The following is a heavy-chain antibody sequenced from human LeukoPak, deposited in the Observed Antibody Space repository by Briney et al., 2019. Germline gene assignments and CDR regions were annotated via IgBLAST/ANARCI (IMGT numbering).Heavy chain of an antibody. CDR2: ISSSSSYI. J-gene: IGHJ5*02. CDR1: GFTFSSYS. CDR3: ARGAVAGTLSAWFDP. D-gene: IGHD6-19*01. Sequence: GGSLRLSCAASGFTFSSYSMNWVRQAPGKGLEWVSSISSSSSYIYYADSVKGRFTISRDNAKNSLYLQMNSLRAEDTALYYCARGAVAGTLSAWFDPWGQGALVTVSS. V-gene: IGHV3-21*01.